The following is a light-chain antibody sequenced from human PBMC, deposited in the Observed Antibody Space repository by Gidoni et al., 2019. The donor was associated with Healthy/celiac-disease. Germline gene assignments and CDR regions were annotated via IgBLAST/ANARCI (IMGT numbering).Light chain of an antibody. Sequence: DIHMTQSPSPLYASVGDRVTINCRASPSISSYLNWYQQKPGKAPKLLIYAATSLQSGVPSRFSGSVSGTDFTLTISSLQPEDCATYYCQQSYSTPVTFGGGTKVESK. CDR1: PSISSY. V-gene: IGKV1-39*01. CDR3: QQSYSTPVT. CDR2: AAT. J-gene: IGKJ4*01.